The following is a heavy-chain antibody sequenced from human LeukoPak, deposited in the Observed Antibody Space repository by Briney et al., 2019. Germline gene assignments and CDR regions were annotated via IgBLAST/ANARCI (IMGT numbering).Heavy chain of an antibody. Sequence: SETLSLTCTVSGGSISSYYWSWIRQPPGKGLEWIGYIYYSGSTNYNPSLKSRVTISVDTSKNQFSLKLSSVTAADTAVYYCARNAHYYGSGSRIRAEYFQHWGQGTLVTVSS. V-gene: IGHV4-59*01. J-gene: IGHJ1*01. CDR2: IYYSGST. D-gene: IGHD3-10*01. CDR3: ARNAHYYGSGSRIRAEYFQH. CDR1: GGSISSYY.